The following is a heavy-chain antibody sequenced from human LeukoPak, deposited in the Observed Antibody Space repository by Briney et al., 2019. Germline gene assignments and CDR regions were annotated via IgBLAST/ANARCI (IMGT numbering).Heavy chain of an antibody. Sequence: GGSLRLSCAASGFTFSSYSMNWVRQAPGKGLEWVSSISSSSYIYYADSVKGRFTISRDNAKNSLYLQMNSLRAEDTAVYYCARGIVVAVAALDYWGQGTLVTVSS. CDR3: ARGIVVAVAALDY. V-gene: IGHV3-21*01. CDR1: GFTFSSYS. D-gene: IGHD2-15*01. J-gene: IGHJ4*02. CDR2: ISSSSYI.